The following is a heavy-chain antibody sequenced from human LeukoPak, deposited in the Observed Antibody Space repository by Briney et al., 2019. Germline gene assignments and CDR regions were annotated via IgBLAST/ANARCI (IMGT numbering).Heavy chain of an antibody. CDR2: ISGTGGST. CDR3: AKFAWGLFQH. CDR1: GFTFSNYA. Sequence: PGGSLRLSCVASGFTFSNYAMSWVRQVPGKGLEWVSAISGTGGSTSYADSVKGRFTISRDNSKNTLYLQMNSLRAEDTAVYYCAKFAWGLFQHWGQGTLVTVSS. D-gene: IGHD7-27*01. J-gene: IGHJ1*01. V-gene: IGHV3-23*01.